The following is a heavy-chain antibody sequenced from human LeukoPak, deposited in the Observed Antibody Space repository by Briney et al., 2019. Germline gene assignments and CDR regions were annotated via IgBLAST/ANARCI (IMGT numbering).Heavy chain of an antibody. Sequence: GGSLRLSCATSQFTFSSYAMTWVRQAPGKGLEWVSSISASGSLTYYADSVKGRFTISRDNSNSILFLQMNSLTVEDTAVYYWAKGWFGETLHGPHDYWGQGALVTVSS. CDR3: AKGWFGETLHGPHDY. J-gene: IGHJ4*02. V-gene: IGHV3-23*01. CDR2: ISASGSLT. CDR1: QFTFSSYA. D-gene: IGHD3-10*01.